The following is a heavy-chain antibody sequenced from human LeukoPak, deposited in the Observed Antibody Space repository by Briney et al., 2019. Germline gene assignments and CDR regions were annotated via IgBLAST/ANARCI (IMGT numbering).Heavy chain of an antibody. CDR1: GFTFSTYG. CDR3: ASVCSGTSCHFDY. Sequence: GRSLRLSCAASGFTFSTYGMYWVRQAPGKGLEWVATIWSDGSNKYYADSVKGRFTISRDNSKNTLYLQMNSLRAEDTAVYYCASVCSGTSCHFDYWGQGTLVTVSS. CDR2: IWSDGSNK. D-gene: IGHD2-2*01. V-gene: IGHV3-33*01. J-gene: IGHJ4*02.